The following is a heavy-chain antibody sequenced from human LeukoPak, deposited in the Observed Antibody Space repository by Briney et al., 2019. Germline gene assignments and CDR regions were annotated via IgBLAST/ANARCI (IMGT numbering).Heavy chain of an antibody. CDR2: ISSSGSST. Sequence: GGSLRLSCAASGFAFSTYVMAWVRQAPGEGLEWVSSISSSGSSTYYADSVKGRFTISRDNSKNTLYLQMNSLRAEDTAVYYCAKDDDYSNYFDYWGQGTLVTVSS. D-gene: IGHD4-11*01. V-gene: IGHV3-23*01. CDR1: GFAFSTYV. J-gene: IGHJ4*02. CDR3: AKDDDYSNYFDY.